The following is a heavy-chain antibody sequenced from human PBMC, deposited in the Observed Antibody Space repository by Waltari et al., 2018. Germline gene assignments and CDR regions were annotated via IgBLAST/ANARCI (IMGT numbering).Heavy chain of an antibody. CDR2: INSDGSST. CDR1: GFPFSRYW. Sequence: EVQLVESGGGLVQPGGSLRLSCAASGFPFSRYWMHWVRQAPGKGLVWVSRINSDGSSTNHAASVKGRFTISRDNAKNTLYLQMNSLRAEDTAVYYCARAYSGTRNAFDIWGQGTMVTVSS. V-gene: IGHV3-74*01. D-gene: IGHD1-26*01. CDR3: ARAYSGTRNAFDI. J-gene: IGHJ3*02.